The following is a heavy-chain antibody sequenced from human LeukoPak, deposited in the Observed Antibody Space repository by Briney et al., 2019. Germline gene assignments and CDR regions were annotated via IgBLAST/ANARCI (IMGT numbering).Heavy chain of an antibody. V-gene: IGHV3-74*01. J-gene: IGHJ5*02. CDR1: GFTFSNYW. CDR2: INGDGSST. D-gene: IGHD4-11*01. CDR3: ARLVTTFDP. Sequence: GGSLRLSCAASGFTFSNYWMHWVRQAPGKGLVWVSRINGDGSSTTYADSVKGRFTISRDNAKNSLYLQMNSLRAEDTAVYYCARLVTTFDPWGQGTLVTVSS.